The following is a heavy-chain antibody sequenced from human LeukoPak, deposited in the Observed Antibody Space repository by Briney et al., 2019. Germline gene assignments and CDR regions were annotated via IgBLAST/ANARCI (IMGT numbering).Heavy chain of an antibody. CDR3: ARASNKIRLLDY. Sequence: SVKVSCKASGGTFTSYAISWVRQAPGQGLEWMGGIIPIYGSANYAQKFQGRVTITADKSTTTAYMELSSLRSEDTAIYYCARASNKIRLLDYWGQGTLVTVSS. CDR2: IIPIYGSA. CDR1: GGTFTSYA. J-gene: IGHJ4*02. V-gene: IGHV1-69*06. D-gene: IGHD2-2*01.